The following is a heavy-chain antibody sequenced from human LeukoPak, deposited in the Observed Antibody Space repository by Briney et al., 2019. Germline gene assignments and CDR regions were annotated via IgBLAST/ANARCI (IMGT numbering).Heavy chain of an antibody. CDR3: ARGVLQYSSSWYSEYYYYGMDV. J-gene: IGHJ6*02. CDR2: INHSGST. Sequence: PSETLSHTCAVYGGSFSGYYWSWIRQPPGKGLEWIGEINHSGSTNYNPSLKSRVTISVDTSKNQFSLKLSSVTAADTAVYYCARGVLQYSSSWYSEYYYYGMDVWGQGTTVTVSS. D-gene: IGHD6-13*01. V-gene: IGHV4-34*01. CDR1: GGSFSGYY.